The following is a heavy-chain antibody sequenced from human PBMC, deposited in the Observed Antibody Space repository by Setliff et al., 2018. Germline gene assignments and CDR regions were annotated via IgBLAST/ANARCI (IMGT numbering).Heavy chain of an antibody. D-gene: IGHD2-2*01. J-gene: IGHJ5*02. V-gene: IGHV1-18*01. Sequence: ASVKVSCKASGYTFTSYGISWVRQAPGQGLEWMGWISAYNGNTNYAQKLQGRVTMTTDTSTSTAYMELRSLRSDDTAVYYCARDPSLYCSSTSCSPHWFDPWGQGTLVTVAS. CDR3: ARDPSLYCSSTSCSPHWFDP. CDR2: ISAYNGNT. CDR1: GYTFTSYG.